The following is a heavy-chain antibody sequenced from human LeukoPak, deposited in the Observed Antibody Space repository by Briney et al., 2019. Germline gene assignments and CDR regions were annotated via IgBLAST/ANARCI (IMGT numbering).Heavy chain of an antibody. V-gene: IGHV4-59*12. J-gene: IGHJ3*02. Sequence: PSETLSLTCTVSGGSISSYYWSWIRQPPGKGLEWIGYIYYSGSTNYNPSLKSRVTISVDTSKNQFSLKLSSATAADTAVYYCARGFRGSRGAFDIWGQGTMVTVSS. CDR3: ARGFRGSRGAFDI. CDR1: GGSISSYY. CDR2: IYYSGST. D-gene: IGHD5-12*01.